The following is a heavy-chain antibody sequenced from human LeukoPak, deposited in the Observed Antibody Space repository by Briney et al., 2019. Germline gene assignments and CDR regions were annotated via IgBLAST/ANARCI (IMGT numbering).Heavy chain of an antibody. CDR1: GFIFSSHD. CDR2: ISTSSRI. J-gene: IGHJ4*02. Sequence: PGGSLRLSCAASGFIFSSHDMNWVRQAPGKGLEWVSYISTSSRIYYADSVKGRFTISRDNAKNSLYLQMHSLRDEDTALYYCARDVRGNSLSDYWGQGTLVTVSS. CDR3: ARDVRGNSLSDY. V-gene: IGHV3-48*02. D-gene: IGHD4-23*01.